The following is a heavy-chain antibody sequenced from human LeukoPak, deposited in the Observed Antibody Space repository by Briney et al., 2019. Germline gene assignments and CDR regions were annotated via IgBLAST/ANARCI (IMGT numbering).Heavy chain of an antibody. J-gene: IGHJ3*02. D-gene: IGHD2-2*01. V-gene: IGHV3-21*01. CDR3: ARKCSTSCYGDAFDI. Sequence: GDSVPLFCAPSGFNFNIYSVHCVRQATGKALVCVSSLSSSSSYIYYADSVKGRFTISRDNAKNSLYLQMNSLRAEDTAVYYCARKCSTSCYGDAFDIWGQGTMVTVSS. CDR1: GFNFNIYS. CDR2: LSSSSSYI.